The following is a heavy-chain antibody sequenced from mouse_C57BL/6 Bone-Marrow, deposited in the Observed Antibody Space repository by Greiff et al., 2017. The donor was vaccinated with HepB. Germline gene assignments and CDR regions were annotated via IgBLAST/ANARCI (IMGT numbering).Heavy chain of an antibody. CDR2: INYDGSST. D-gene: IGHD1-1*01. J-gene: IGHJ1*03. CDR3: ARGGTVVVHWYFDV. Sequence: EVKLMESEGGLVQPGSSMKLSCTASGFTFSDYYMAWVRQVPEKGLEWVANINYDGSSTYYLDSLKSRFIISRDNAKNILYLQMSSLKSEDTATYYCARGGTVVVHWYFDVWGTGTTVTVSS. V-gene: IGHV5-16*01. CDR1: GFTFSDYY.